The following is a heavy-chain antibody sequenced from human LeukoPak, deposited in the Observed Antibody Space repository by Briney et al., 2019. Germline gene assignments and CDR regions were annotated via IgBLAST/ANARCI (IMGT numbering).Heavy chain of an antibody. CDR2: IWNDGSNK. Sequence: PGGSLRLSCAASGFTFKNYLMHWVRQAPGKGLEWVAVIWNDGSNKYYADSVKGRFTISRDNSKNTLYLQMNSLRAEDTAVYYCARDKVNTGTSNFDYWGQGTLVTVSS. CDR1: GFTFKNYL. V-gene: IGHV3-33*01. D-gene: IGHD1-7*01. CDR3: ARDKVNTGTSNFDY. J-gene: IGHJ4*02.